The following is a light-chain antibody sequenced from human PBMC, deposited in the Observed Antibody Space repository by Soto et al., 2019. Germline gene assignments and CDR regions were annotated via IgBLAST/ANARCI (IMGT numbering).Light chain of an antibody. V-gene: IGKV1-5*01. Sequence: GDRVSITFRYSQSISSWLACYQQTPRTAPQLLIYDASRLASGVLSSFSGSGSGTELPHTISSLQSEDFATYYFQPHKSFWTFGQGTKVDIK. CDR1: QSISSW. J-gene: IGKJ1*01. CDR3: QPHKSFWT. CDR2: DAS.